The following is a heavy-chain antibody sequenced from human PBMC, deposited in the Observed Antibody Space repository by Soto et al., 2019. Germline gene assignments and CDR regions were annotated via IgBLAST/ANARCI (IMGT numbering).Heavy chain of an antibody. CDR2: INHSGST. CDR3: ARGGGRITLFGVVTTSYYGMDV. J-gene: IGHJ6*02. V-gene: IGHV4-34*01. CDR1: GGSFSGYY. D-gene: IGHD3-3*01. Sequence: PSETLSLTCAVYGGSFSGYYWSWIRQPPGKGLEWIGEINHSGSTNYNPSLKSRVTISVDTSKNQFSLKLSSVTAADTAVYYCARGGGRITLFGVVTTSYYGMDVWGQGTTVTVSS.